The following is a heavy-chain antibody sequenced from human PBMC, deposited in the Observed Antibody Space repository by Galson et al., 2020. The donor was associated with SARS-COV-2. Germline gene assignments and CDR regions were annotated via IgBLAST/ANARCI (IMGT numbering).Heavy chain of an antibody. Sequence: SQTLSLTCAISGDSVSSNSAAWTWIRQSPSRGLEWLGRTYYRSKWYNDYAVSVKSRITINPDTSKNQFSLQLNSVTPEDTAVYYCARVAPGRAAHFDYWGQGTLVTVSS. CDR2: TYYRSKWYN. D-gene: IGHD6-6*01. J-gene: IGHJ4*02. CDR3: ARVAPGRAAHFDY. V-gene: IGHV6-1*01. CDR1: GDSVSSNSAA.